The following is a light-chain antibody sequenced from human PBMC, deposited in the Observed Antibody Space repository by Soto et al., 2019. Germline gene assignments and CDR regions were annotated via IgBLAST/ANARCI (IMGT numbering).Light chain of an antibody. Sequence: DIQMTQSPSALSASVGARVPITCRASQSISNWLAWYQQKPGKAPKLLIYKASSLESGVPSRFSGSGSGTEFTLAISSLQPDDFATYYCQHYSTYSRTFGQGTKVDI. CDR2: KAS. CDR3: QHYSTYSRT. CDR1: QSISNW. J-gene: IGKJ1*01. V-gene: IGKV1-5*03.